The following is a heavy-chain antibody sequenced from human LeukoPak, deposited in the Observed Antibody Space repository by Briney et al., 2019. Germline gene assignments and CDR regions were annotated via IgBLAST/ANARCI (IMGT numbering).Heavy chain of an antibody. CDR1: GGSFSGYY. J-gene: IGHJ4*02. CDR3: ARTFRNSGWGIDY. D-gene: IGHD6-19*01. V-gene: IGHV4-34*01. Sequence: SETLSLTCAVYGGSFSGYYWSWIRRPPGRGLEWIGEINHSGNTNYNPSLTSRVTILVDTSKNQFSLKLTSVTAADTAVYYCARTFRNSGWGIDYWGQGTQVTVSS. CDR2: INHSGNT.